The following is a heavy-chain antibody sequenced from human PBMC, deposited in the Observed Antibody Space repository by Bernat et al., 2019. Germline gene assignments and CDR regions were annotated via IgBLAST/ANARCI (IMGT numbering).Heavy chain of an antibody. D-gene: IGHD6-19*01. Sequence: QVTLKESGPVLVKPTETLTLTCTVSGFSLSNARMGVSWIRQPPGKALEWLAHIFSNDEKSYSTSLKSRLTISKDTSKSQVVLTMTNMDPVDTATYYCARRSGWYSVDYWGQGTLVTVSS. J-gene: IGHJ4*02. V-gene: IGHV2-26*01. CDR3: ARRSGWYSVDY. CDR2: IFSNDEK. CDR1: GFSLSNARMG.